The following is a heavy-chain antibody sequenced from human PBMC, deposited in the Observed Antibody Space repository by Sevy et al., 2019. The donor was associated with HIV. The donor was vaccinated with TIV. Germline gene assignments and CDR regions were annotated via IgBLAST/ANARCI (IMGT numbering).Heavy chain of an antibody. D-gene: IGHD2-21*01. Sequence: GGSLRLSCAASGFTFSSYSMNWVRQAPGKGLEWVSSISSSSSYIYYADSVKGRFTISRDNAKNSLYLQMNSLRAEDTAVYYCARDQNPYWGGDCYLPSDYWGQGTLVTVSS. V-gene: IGHV3-21*01. J-gene: IGHJ4*02. CDR3: ARDQNPYWGGDCYLPSDY. CDR2: ISSSSSYI. CDR1: GFTFSSYS.